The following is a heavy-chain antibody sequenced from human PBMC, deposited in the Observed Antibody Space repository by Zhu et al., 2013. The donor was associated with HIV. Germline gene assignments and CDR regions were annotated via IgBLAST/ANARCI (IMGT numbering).Heavy chain of an antibody. V-gene: IGHV1-2*02. D-gene: IGHD1-26*01. Sequence: QVQLVQSGAEVRKAWGLSEGLLSVFWIRLQRLLFTLGATGPRTRLEWMGWINPNSGGTNYAQKFQGRVTMTTDTSITTAYMELSRLRSDDTAVYYCARDQTPLGGIVGPWGQGTLVTVSS. CDR1: IRLQRLL. J-gene: IGHJ5*02. CDR2: INPNSGGT. CDR3: ARDQTPLGGIVGP.